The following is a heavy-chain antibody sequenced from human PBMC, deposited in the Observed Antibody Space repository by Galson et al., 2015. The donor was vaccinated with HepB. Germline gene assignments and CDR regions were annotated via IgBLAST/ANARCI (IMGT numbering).Heavy chain of an antibody. CDR1: GGTFNSYA. J-gene: IGHJ3*02. D-gene: IGHD2-2*01. V-gene: IGHV1-69*10. Sequence: SVKVSCKASGGTFNSYAITWVRQAPGQGLEWMGGIIPILGIANYAQKLQGRVTITADKSTSTAYMELSSLRSEDTAVYYCARASLPYQLLGTFDIWGQGTMVTVSS. CDR3: ARASLPYQLLGTFDI. CDR2: IIPILGIA.